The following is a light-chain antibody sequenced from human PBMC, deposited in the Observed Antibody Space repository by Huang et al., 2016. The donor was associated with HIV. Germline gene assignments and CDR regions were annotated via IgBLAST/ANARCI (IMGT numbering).Light chain of an antibody. CDR3: QQYYHNPLN. CDR1: QSLFFSSNKRSY. V-gene: IGKV4-1*01. Sequence: DIVMTQSPDSLTVSLGERATINCRSRQSLFFSSNKRSYLAWYQKKPGQPPKLVISWASARESGVPDRFSGSGSETHFTLTINSLQAEDVAVYYCQQYYHNPLNFGGGTKVEI. CDR2: WAS. J-gene: IGKJ4*01.